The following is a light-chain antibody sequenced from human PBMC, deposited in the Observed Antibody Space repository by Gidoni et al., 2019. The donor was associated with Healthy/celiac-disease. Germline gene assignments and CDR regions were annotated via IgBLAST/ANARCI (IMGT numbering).Light chain of an antibody. CDR2: DAS. CDR1: QDISDY. Sequence: DIQMPQSPSSLSASVGDRVTITCQASQDISDYLNWYQQKPGKAPQLLIYDASNLETGVPSRFSGSGSGTDFTFTISSLQPEDFATYYCQQYDNLPSLTFXGXTKVEIK. CDR3: QQYDNLPSLT. V-gene: IGKV1-33*01. J-gene: IGKJ4*01.